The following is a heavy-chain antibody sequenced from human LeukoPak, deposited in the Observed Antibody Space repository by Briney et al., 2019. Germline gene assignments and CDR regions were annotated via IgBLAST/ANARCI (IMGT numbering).Heavy chain of an antibody. D-gene: IGHD3-22*01. CDR3: ANPKGYYDSSALIGGY. V-gene: IGHV3-30*02. CDR1: GLTFSSYG. CDR2: IRDDGSNK. Sequence: GGSLRLSCAASGLTFSSYGMHWVRQAPGMWLEGLAFIRDDGSNKYYAASVKGRFTISRDNSKNTLYLQMNSLRAEDTAVYYCANPKGYYDSSALIGGYWGQGTLVTVSS. J-gene: IGHJ4*02.